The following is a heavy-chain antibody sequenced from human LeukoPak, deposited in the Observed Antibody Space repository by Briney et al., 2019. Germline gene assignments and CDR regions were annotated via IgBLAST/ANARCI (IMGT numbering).Heavy chain of an antibody. D-gene: IGHD2-2*01. CDR1: GFTFSGSA. CDR2: IRSKANSYAT. CDR3: TRQGVRDLPRGSSTSCYRRTGCDYYGMDV. V-gene: IGHV3-73*01. J-gene: IGHJ6*02. Sequence: GGSLRLSCAASGFTFSGSAMHWVRQASGKGLEWVGRIRSKANSYATAYAASVKGRFTISRDDSKNTAYLQMNSLKTEDTAVYYCTRQGVRDLPRGSSTSCYRRTGCDYYGMDVWGQGTTVTVSS.